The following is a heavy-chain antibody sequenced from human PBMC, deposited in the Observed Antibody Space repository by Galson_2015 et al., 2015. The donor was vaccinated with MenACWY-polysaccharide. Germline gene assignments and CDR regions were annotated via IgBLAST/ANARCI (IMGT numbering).Heavy chain of an antibody. Sequence: SLRLSCAASGFAFSSHAMGWVRRAPEKGLEWVSSITGDGSTSFYADSVRGRFTLSKDNSQNTLFLQMNSLRAEDTALYYCAKISLLSSNFVSWGQGTLVTVSS. CDR2: ITGDGSTS. V-gene: IGHV3-23*01. D-gene: IGHD2/OR15-2a*01. CDR1: GFAFSSHA. J-gene: IGHJ4*02. CDR3: AKISLLSSNFVS.